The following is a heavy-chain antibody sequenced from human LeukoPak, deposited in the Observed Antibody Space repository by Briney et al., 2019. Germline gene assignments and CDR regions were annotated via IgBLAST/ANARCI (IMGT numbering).Heavy chain of an antibody. V-gene: IGHV3-7*01. J-gene: IGHJ4*02. CDR3: ARLPLNYYDSGGYQNY. D-gene: IGHD3-22*01. CDR2: IKQDGSEK. CDR1: GFTFSSYW. Sequence: GGSLRLSCAASGFTFSSYWMSWVRQAPGKGLEWVANIKQDGSEKYYVDSVKGRFTISRDNAKNSLYLQMNSLRAEDTAVYYCARLPLNYYDSGGYQNYWGQGTLVTVSS.